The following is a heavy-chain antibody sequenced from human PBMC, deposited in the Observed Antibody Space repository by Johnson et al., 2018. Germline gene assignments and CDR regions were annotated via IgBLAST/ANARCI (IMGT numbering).Heavy chain of an antibody. CDR2: IYYSGST. CDR1: GGSISSYY. D-gene: IGHD4-11*01. Sequence: QVQLQESGPGLVKPSETLSLTCTVSGGSISSYYWSWIRQPPGKGLEWIGYIYYSGSTNYNPSLKSRVTISVDTSKNQFSRKLSSVTAADTAVYYCAKGGTGTTWNFQHWGQGTLVTVAS. V-gene: IGHV4-59*01. J-gene: IGHJ1*01. CDR3: AKGGTGTTWNFQH.